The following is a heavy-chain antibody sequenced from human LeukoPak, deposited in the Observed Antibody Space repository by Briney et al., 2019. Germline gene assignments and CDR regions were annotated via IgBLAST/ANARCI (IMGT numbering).Heavy chain of an antibody. D-gene: IGHD3-22*01. CDR3: AKQRVSNGYYYFDY. J-gene: IGHJ4*02. Sequence: PGGSLRLSCAASGFTISSYAMSWVRQAPGKGLEGVSSFSSGASTDYADSVKGRFTISRDNPKNTVYLQMNSLRAEDTAVYYCAKQRVSNGYYYFDYWGQGTLVTVSS. V-gene: IGHV3-23*01. CDR1: GFTISSYA. CDR2: FSSGAST.